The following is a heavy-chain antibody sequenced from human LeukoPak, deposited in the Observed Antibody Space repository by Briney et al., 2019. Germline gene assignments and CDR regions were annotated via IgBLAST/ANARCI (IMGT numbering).Heavy chain of an antibody. Sequence: SETLSLTCAVYGGSFSGYYWSWIRQPPGKGLEWIGEINHSGSTNYNPSLKSRVTISVDTSKNQFSLKLSSVTAADTAVYYCARHFWDYYGSGSYYTYYMDVWGKGTTVTISS. CDR2: INHSGST. V-gene: IGHV4-34*01. CDR3: ARHFWDYYGSGSYYTYYMDV. J-gene: IGHJ6*03. D-gene: IGHD3-10*01. CDR1: GGSFSGYY.